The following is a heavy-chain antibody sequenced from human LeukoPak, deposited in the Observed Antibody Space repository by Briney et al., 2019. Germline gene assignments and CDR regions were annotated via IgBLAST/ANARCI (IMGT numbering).Heavy chain of an antibody. CDR3: AKDQGRYYDYVWGSYRHENWFDP. CDR1: GFTFSSYA. CDR2: ISGSGGST. J-gene: IGHJ5*02. Sequence: PGGSLRLSYAASGFTFSSYAMSWVRQAPGKGLEWVSAISGSGGSTYYADSVKGRFTISRDNSKNTLYLQMNSLRAEDTAVYYCAKDQGRYYDYVWGSYRHENWFDPWGQGTLVTVSS. V-gene: IGHV3-23*01. D-gene: IGHD3-16*02.